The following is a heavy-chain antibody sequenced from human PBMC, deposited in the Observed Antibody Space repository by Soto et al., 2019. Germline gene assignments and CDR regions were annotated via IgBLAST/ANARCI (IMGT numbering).Heavy chain of an antibody. Sequence: QVQFVQSGAEVKKPGASVKLSCKASGDTFGSKAMHWVRQAAGQRLAWMGWIIGGSGNTKYSRNSQGRVTITWDTSASTVYMELTSLRSDDTAVYFCARGSGSFFPFFDSWGQGTLVTVSS. CDR1: GDTFGSKA. CDR2: IIGGSGNT. D-gene: IGHD1-26*01. J-gene: IGHJ4*02. V-gene: IGHV1-3*01. CDR3: ARGSGSFFPFFDS.